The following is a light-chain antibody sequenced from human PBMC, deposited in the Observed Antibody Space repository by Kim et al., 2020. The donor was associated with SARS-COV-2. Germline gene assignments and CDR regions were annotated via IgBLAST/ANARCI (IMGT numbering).Light chain of an antibody. CDR3: SSYTSSSPL. CDR2: DVS. Sequence: QPVLTQPASVSGSPGQSITISCTGTSSDVGGYNYVSWYQQHPGKAPKLMIYDVSKRPSGVSNRFSGSKSGNTASLTISGPQAEDEADYYCSSYTSSSPLFGGGTQLTVL. V-gene: IGLV2-14*01. J-gene: IGLJ3*02. CDR1: SSDVGGYNY.